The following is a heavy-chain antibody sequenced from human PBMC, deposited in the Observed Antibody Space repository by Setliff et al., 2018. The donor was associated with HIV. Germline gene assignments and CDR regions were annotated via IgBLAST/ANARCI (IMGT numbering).Heavy chain of an antibody. Sequence: PSETLSLTCAVYGGSFNGYYWSWIRQPPGKGLEWIGEINPSGSANYSPSLKSRVTISVDTSKNEFSLKLGSVTAADTAVYFCARGGLNDYTLFYDFWGQGTLVTVSS. V-gene: IGHV4-34*01. CDR3: ARGGLNDYTLFYDF. CDR2: INPSGSA. D-gene: IGHD3-3*01. J-gene: IGHJ4*01. CDR1: GGSFNGYY.